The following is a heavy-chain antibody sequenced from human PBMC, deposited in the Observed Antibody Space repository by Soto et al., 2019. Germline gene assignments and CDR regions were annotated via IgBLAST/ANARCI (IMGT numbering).Heavy chain of an antibody. CDR3: ARVVSSWTNWFDP. CDR2: INHSGST. J-gene: IGHJ5*02. CDR1: GGSFSGYY. D-gene: IGHD6-13*01. V-gene: IGHV4-34*01. Sequence: SETLSLTCAVYGGSFSGYYWSWIRQPPGKGLEWIGEINHSGSTNYNPSLKSRVTISVDTSKNQFSLKLSSVTAADTAVYYCARVVSSWTNWFDPWGQGTMVTVSS.